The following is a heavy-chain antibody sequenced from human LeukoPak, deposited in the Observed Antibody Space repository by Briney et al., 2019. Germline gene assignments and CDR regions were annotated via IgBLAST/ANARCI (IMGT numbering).Heavy chain of an antibody. CDR2: ISRGGNTK. CDR3: AKEYMVRGVIRNYYYYGMDV. CDR1: GFSFSDYY. D-gene: IGHD3-10*01. V-gene: IGHV3-11*01. J-gene: IGHJ6*02. Sequence: GGSLRLSCAASGFSFSDYYMNWTRQAPGKGLEWISYISRGGNTKYYADSVKGRFIISRDNAKNSLYLQMNSLRAEDTALYYCAKEYMVRGVIRNYYYYGMDVWGQGTTVTVSS.